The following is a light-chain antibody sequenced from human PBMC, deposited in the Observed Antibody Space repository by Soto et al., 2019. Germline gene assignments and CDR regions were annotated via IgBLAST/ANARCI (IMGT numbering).Light chain of an antibody. CDR2: AAS. V-gene: IGKV1-39*01. J-gene: IGKJ4*01. CDR1: QSIVTY. Sequence: DIQMTQSPSSLSASVGDRVTITCRASQSIVTYLNWYLQKPGKAPKLLIYAASNLQSGVPSRFSGSGSGTDFTLTISSLQPEDVAVYYCQQYYSTPLTFGGGTKVEIK. CDR3: QQYYSTPLT.